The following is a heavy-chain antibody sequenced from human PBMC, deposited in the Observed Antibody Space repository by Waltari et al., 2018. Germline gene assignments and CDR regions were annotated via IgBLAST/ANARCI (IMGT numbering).Heavy chain of an antibody. Sequence: QLQLQESGPGLVKPSETLSLICTVSGGSISSSSYYWGWIRQPPGKGLEWIGSIHYTDSTYYNPSLKSRVTISVDTSKNQFSLKLSSVTAADTAVYYCASERSGYYMTSFYYDMDVWGKGTTVTVSS. CDR3: ASERSGYYMTSFYYDMDV. J-gene: IGHJ6*03. D-gene: IGHD3-3*01. CDR1: GGSISSSSYY. CDR2: IHYTDST. V-gene: IGHV4-39*01.